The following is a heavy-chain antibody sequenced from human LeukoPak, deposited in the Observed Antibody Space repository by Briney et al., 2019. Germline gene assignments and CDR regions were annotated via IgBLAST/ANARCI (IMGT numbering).Heavy chain of an antibody. CDR2: INPSGGST. CDR1: GYTFTNYH. V-gene: IGHV1-46*01. CDR3: ARYGHSPFFDY. J-gene: IGHJ4*02. Sequence: ASVKVSCKASGYTFTNYHMNWVRQAPGQGLEWMGIINPSGGSTTNAQKFQGRVIMTRDMSTSTVYMGLSSLRSEDTAVYFCARYGHSPFFDYWGQGTLVIVSS. D-gene: IGHD4-17*01.